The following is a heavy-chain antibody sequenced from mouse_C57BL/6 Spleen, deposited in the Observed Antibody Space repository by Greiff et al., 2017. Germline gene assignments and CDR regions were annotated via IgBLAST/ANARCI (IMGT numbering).Heavy chain of an antibody. D-gene: IGHD2-4*01. J-gene: IGHJ2*01. CDR1: GYTFTSYW. V-gene: IGHV1-52*01. Sequence: QVQLQQPGAELVRPGSSVKLSCKASGYTFTSYWMHWVKQRPIQGLEWIGNIDPSDSETHYNQKFKDKATLTVDKSSSTAYMQLSSLTSGDSAVYYCARGDYDVGGYLDYWGQGTTLTVSS. CDR2: IDPSDSET. CDR3: ARGDYDVGGYLDY.